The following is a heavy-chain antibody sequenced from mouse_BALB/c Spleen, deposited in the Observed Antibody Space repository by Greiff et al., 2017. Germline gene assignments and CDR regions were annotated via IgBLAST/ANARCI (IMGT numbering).Heavy chain of an antibody. CDR2: ISSGGSYT. J-gene: IGHJ1*01. D-gene: IGHD2-4*01. CDR1: GFTFSSYA. CDR3: ARGRYDYDWYFDV. V-gene: IGHV5-9-4*01. Sequence: EVMLVESGGGLVKPGGSLKLSCAASGFTFSSYAMSWVRQSPEKRLEWVAEISSGGSYTYYPDTVTGRFTISRDNAKNTLYLEMSSLRSEDTAMYYCARGRYDYDWYFDVWGAGTTVTVSS.